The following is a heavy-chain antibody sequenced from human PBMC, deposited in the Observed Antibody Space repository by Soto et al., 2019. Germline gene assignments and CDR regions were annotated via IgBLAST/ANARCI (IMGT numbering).Heavy chain of an antibody. V-gene: IGHV1-69*13. CDR1: GGTFSSYA. J-gene: IGHJ4*02. CDR2: IIPIFGTA. D-gene: IGHD1-7*01. CDR3: ARAWNLRGLRFDY. Sequence: SVKVSCKASGGTFSSYAISWVRQAPGQGREWMGGIIPIFGTANYAQKFQGRVTITADESTSTAYMELSSLRSEDTAVYYCARAWNLRGLRFDYWGQGTLVTVSS.